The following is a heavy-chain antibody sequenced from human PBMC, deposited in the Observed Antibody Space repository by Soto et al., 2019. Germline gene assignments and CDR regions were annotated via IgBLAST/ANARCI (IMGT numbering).Heavy chain of an antibody. V-gene: IGHV3-21*01. Sequence: EVQLVESGGGLVKPGGSLRLSCAASGFTFSSYSMNWVRQAPGKGLEWVSSISSSSSYIYYADSVKGRFTISRDNAKNSLYLQMNSLRAEDSAVYYCARSPGSSGYYPLAYGMDVWGQGTTVTVSS. CDR1: GFTFSSYS. CDR2: ISSSSSYI. CDR3: ARSPGSSGYYPLAYGMDV. D-gene: IGHD3-22*01. J-gene: IGHJ6*02.